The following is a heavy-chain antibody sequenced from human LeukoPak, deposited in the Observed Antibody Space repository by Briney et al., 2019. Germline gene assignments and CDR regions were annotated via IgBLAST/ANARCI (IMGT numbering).Heavy chain of an antibody. CDR2: ISSSSSYI. D-gene: IGHD6-6*01. Sequence: GGSLRLSCAASGFTFSSYSMNWVRQAPGKGLEWVSSISSSSSYIYYADSVKGRFTISRDNAKNSLYLQMNSLRAEDTAVYYCAKDRWEYSSSAPLWFDPWGQGTLVTVSS. J-gene: IGHJ5*02. CDR3: AKDRWEYSSSAPLWFDP. V-gene: IGHV3-21*01. CDR1: GFTFSSYS.